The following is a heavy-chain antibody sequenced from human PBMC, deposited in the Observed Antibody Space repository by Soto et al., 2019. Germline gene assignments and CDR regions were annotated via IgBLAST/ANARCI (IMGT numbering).Heavy chain of an antibody. CDR3: AKDRFTEVPGTLFDY. J-gene: IGHJ4*02. CDR2: ISFDGSKK. Sequence: GGSLRLSCAASGFTFSSYAIHWVRQAPGKGLEWVAVISFDGSKKYYADSVKGRFTISRDNSNKMMYLQMNSLRAEDSAVYYCAKDRFTEVPGTLFDYWGQGTLVTVSS. D-gene: IGHD6-19*01. CDR1: GFTFSSYA. V-gene: IGHV3-30*18.